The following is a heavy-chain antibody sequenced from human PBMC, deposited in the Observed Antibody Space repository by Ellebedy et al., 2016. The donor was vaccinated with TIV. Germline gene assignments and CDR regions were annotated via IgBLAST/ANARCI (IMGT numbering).Heavy chain of an antibody. CDR2: IWRDVSNK. J-gene: IGHJ4*02. Sequence: GESLKISXAASGFVFSDYGMHWVRQAPGKGLEWVAVIWRDVSNKYYADSVKGRFTISRDNSKNTLYLQMYSLSAEDTAVYYCARGEYYYDSSGYPLYWGQGTLVTVSS. CDR1: GFVFSDYG. V-gene: IGHV3-33*01. D-gene: IGHD3-22*01. CDR3: ARGEYYYDSSGYPLY.